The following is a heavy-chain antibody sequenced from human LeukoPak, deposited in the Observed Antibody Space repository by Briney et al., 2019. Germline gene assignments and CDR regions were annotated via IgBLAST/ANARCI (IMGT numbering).Heavy chain of an antibody. Sequence: GGSLSLSCAASGFTFSSYWMSWVRQAPGKGLEWVANIKQDGSEKYYVDSVKGRFTISRDNAKNSLYLEMNSLRVEDTAVYYCARAYYYDSSGYPYYFDYWGQGTLVTVSS. CDR3: ARAYYYDSSGYPYYFDY. D-gene: IGHD3-22*01. V-gene: IGHV3-7*01. J-gene: IGHJ4*02. CDR2: IKQDGSEK. CDR1: GFTFSSYW.